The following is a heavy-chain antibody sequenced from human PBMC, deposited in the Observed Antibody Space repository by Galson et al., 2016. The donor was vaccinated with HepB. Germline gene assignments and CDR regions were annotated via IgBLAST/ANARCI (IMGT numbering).Heavy chain of an antibody. J-gene: IGHJ6*02. Sequence: PALVQPTQTLTQPCPFSGYSLSTSGLRGAWVRRPPRKALEWLALSYETHGKRHSAPLRVRLTITKDTSKTQVVLTMTNMDPVDTATDYCAHTVCFCSGYYVHYYGMDVWGQGTTVTVSS. V-gene: IGHV2-5*01. D-gene: IGHD3-3*01. CDR1: GYSLSTSGLR. CDR3: AHTVCFCSGYYVHYYGMDV. CDR2: SYETHGK.